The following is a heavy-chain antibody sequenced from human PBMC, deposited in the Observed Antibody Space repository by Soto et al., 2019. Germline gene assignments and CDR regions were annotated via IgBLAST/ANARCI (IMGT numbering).Heavy chain of an antibody. D-gene: IGHD3-10*01. J-gene: IGHJ6*02. Sequence: QVPLEQAGAAVKKPGASVKVSCKASGYTFNYYGISWVRQVPGQGLEWMGWINTNNGDTKYAQRFQDRLIMTTDSAASTAYMELRTLTSDDTAVYFCTRAKYFYGSGRYGMEVWGQGTTVTVSS. CDR1: GYTFNYYG. CDR2: INTNNGDT. V-gene: IGHV1-18*04. CDR3: TRAKYFYGSGRYGMEV.